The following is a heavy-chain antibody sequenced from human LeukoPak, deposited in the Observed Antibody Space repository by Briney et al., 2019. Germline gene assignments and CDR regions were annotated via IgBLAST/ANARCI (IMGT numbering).Heavy chain of an antibody. V-gene: IGHV4-59*01. CDR3: ARVGDTSGYYYYMDV. J-gene: IGHJ6*03. Sequence: SETLSLTCTVSGGSISSYYWSWIRQPPGKGLEWIGYIYYSGSTNYNPSLKSRVTISVDTSKNQFSLKLSSVTAADTAVYYCARVGDTSGYYYYMDVWGKGTTVTVSS. D-gene: IGHD3-16*01. CDR2: IYYSGST. CDR1: GGSISSYY.